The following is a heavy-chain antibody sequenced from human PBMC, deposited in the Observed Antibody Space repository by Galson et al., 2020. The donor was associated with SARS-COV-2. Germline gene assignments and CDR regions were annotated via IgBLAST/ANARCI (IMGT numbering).Heavy chain of an antibody. CDR3: ARGRTVTTFCYYYGMDV. Sequence: SQASETLSLTCAVYGGSFSGYYWSWIRQPPGKGLEWIGEINHSGSTNYNPSLKSRVTISVDTSKNQFSLKLSSVTAADTAVYYCARGRTVTTFCYYYGMDVVGQGITVTVSS. CDR2: INHSGST. CDR1: GGSFSGYY. J-gene: IGHJ6*02. V-gene: IGHV4-34*01. D-gene: IGHD4-17*01.